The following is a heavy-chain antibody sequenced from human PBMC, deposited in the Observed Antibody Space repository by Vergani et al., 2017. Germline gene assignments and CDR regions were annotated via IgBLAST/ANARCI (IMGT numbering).Heavy chain of an antibody. V-gene: IGHV3-23*04. CDR2: ISGSGGNT. CDR3: AKVTVGATPFDY. Sequence: VQLVESGGGVVQPGTSLRLSCGASGFTFSSYAMTWVRLAPGKGLQWVSAISGSGGNTFYTDSVKGRFTISRDNSKNTLYLQMNSLRAEDTAVYYCAKVTVGATPFDYWGQGTLVTVSS. CDR1: GFTFSSYA. J-gene: IGHJ4*02. D-gene: IGHD1-26*01.